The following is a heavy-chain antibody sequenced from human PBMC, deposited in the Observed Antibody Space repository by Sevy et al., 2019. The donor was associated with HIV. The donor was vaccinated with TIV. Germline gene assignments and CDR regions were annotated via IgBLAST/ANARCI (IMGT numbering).Heavy chain of an antibody. D-gene: IGHD3-22*01. CDR1: VFTFSSYE. Sequence: GGSLRLSCAASVFTFSSYEMNWVRQAPGKGLEWVSYISSSGSTIYYADSVKGRFTISRDNAKNSLYLQMNSLRAEDTAVYYCARVYYDSSGYYFGYFQHWGQGTLVTVSS. V-gene: IGHV3-48*03. CDR2: ISSSGSTI. CDR3: ARVYYDSSGYYFGYFQH. J-gene: IGHJ1*01.